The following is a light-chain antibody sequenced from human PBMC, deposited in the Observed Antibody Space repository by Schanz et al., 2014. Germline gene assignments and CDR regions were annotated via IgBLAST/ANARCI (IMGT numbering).Light chain of an antibody. J-gene: IGLJ2*01. Sequence: QSALTQPASVSASPGQSITISCTGTATDIGGTYLVSWYQQNPGEAPKLLILGDNHRPSGVSNRFSGSKSANTASLTISGLQAEDEADYHCSSHTAITTAVVFGGGTKLTVL. CDR3: SSHTAITTAVV. V-gene: IGLV2-14*02. CDR2: GDN. CDR1: ATDIGGTYL.